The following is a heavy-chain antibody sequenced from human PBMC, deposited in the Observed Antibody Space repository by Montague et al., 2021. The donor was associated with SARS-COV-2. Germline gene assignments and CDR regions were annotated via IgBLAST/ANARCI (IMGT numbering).Heavy chain of an antibody. CDR2: IYHSGNT. D-gene: IGHD2-21*02. CDR1: GGFISSSY. Sequence: SETLSLTCTVPGGFISSSYWGWIRQPPGKGLEWIGYIYHSGNTNYNPSLESRVTISIDTSMNQFSLSLSSMTAADTAVYFCARDLLPPRTAIKTNFFGLDVWGQGTTVTVSS. J-gene: IGHJ6*02. CDR3: ARDLLPPRTAIKTNFFGLDV. V-gene: IGHV4-59*01.